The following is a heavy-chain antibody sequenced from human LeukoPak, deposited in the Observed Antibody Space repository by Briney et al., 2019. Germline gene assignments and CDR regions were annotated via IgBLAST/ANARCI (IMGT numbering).Heavy chain of an antibody. Sequence: GGSLRLSCVASGFTFSSYGMHWVRQAPGKGLEWVALISYDGKNEYYADSVKGRFTISRENSKNTQFLQMNSLSAEDTAVYYCAKEGSSTLTIGDWGQGTLVIVSS. CDR3: AKEGSSTLTIGD. J-gene: IGHJ4*02. D-gene: IGHD4/OR15-4a*01. V-gene: IGHV3-30*18. CDR1: GFTFSSYG. CDR2: ISYDGKNE.